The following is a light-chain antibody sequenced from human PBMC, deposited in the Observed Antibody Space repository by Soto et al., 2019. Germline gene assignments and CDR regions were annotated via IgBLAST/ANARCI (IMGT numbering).Light chain of an antibody. J-gene: IGKJ4*01. CDR2: AAS. CDR3: QQSYNTPLR. V-gene: IGKV1-39*01. Sequence: DIQMTQSPSSLSASVGDRVTITCRASQSISSYLNWYQQKPGKAPKLLIHAASSLQSGVSSRFSGSGTGSDFTRTISSLQPEDFATYYCQQSYNTPLRFGGGTKVEI. CDR1: QSISSY.